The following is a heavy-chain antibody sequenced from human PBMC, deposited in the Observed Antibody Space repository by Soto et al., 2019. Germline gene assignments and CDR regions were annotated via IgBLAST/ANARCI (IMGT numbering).Heavy chain of an antibody. CDR3: ARADGMDV. CDR2: IYHSGST. Sequence: QVQLQELGPGLVKPSGTLSLTCTVSGGSISSSHWWNWVRQPPGKGLEWIGEIYHSGSTNYNPSLRSRVSQTVKQAKDQFSLNLSFVTAADTAVYYCARADGMDVWGQGTTVTVSS. J-gene: IGHJ6*02. V-gene: IGHV4-4*02. CDR1: GGSISSSHW.